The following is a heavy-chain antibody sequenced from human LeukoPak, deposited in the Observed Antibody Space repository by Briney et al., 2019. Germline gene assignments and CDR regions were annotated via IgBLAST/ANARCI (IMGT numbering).Heavy chain of an antibody. CDR2: IYYSGST. V-gene: IGHV4-39*01. CDR1: GGSISSSSCY. Sequence: SETLSLTCTVSGGSISSSSCYWGWIRQPPGKGLEWIGCIYYSGSTYYNPSLKSRVTISVDTSQNQFSLKLSAVAADDSAMYYCARQPQWGLDYWGQGTLVTVSS. CDR3: ARQPQWGLDY. J-gene: IGHJ4*02. D-gene: IGHD1-26*01.